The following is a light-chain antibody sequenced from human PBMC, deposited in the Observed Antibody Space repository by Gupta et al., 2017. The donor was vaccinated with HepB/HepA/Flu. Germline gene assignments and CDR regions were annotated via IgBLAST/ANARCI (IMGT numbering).Light chain of an antibody. CDR1: QSLLHADGETY. CDR2: EVS. J-gene: IGKJ2*04. Sequence: EIVLTQPPLSLSVTPGQSASIPCKSSQSLLHADGETYLYWYLQKPGQPPQLLIYEVSKRFAGVPDRFSGSGSDTEFTLKISRVEAEDVGVYYCMQNVNLHCSFGQGTKLEIK. CDR3: MQNVNLHCS. V-gene: IGKV2D-29*01.